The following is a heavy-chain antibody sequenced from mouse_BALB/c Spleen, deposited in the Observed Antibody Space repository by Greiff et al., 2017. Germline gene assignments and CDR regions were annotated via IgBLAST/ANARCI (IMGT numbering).Heavy chain of an antibody. D-gene: IGHD2-14*01. V-gene: IGHV1S16*01. CDR3: TIRLYRYDVKGYAMDY. Sequence: QVQLQQPGAELVQPGASVKLSCKASGYTFTSYWMHWVKLSPGQGFEWIGEINPSNGGTNYNEKFKRKATLTVDKSSSTAYMQLSSLTSEDSAVYYCTIRLYRYDVKGYAMDYWGQGTSVTVSA. J-gene: IGHJ4*01. CDR1: GYTFTSYW. CDR2: INPSNGGT.